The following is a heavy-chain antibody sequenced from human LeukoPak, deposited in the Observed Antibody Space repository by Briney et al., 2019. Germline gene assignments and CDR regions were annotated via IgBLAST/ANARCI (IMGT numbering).Heavy chain of an antibody. J-gene: IGHJ4*02. Sequence: GGSLRLSCAASGFSFSSYAMTWVRQAPGKGLEWVSTISGNGGTTYHADSVKGRFTISRDNSKNTLYLQMNSLRAEDTAVYYCARMATTQFDYWGQGTLVTVSS. D-gene: IGHD5-24*01. V-gene: IGHV3-23*01. CDR3: ARMATTQFDY. CDR2: ISGNGGTT. CDR1: GFSFSSYA.